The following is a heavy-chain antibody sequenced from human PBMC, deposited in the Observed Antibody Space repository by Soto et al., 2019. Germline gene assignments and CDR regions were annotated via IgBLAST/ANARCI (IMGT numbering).Heavy chain of an antibody. CDR1: GYSFTSYW. Sequence: GESLKISCKGSGYSFTSYWISWVRQMPGKGLEWMGRIDPSDSYTNYSPSFQGHVTISADKSISTAYLQWSSLKASDTTMYYCARHTVDIVATSEFDYWGQGTIVTVYS. CDR3: ARHTVDIVATSEFDY. V-gene: IGHV5-10-1*01. D-gene: IGHD5-12*01. CDR2: IDPSDSYT. J-gene: IGHJ4*02.